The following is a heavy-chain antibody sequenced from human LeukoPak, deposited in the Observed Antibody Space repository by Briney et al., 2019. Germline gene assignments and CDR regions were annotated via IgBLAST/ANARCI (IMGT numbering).Heavy chain of an antibody. CDR2: ISGSGNRT. D-gene: IGHD2-15*01. CDR3: AKNLYCGGGSCYPSALGMDV. CDR1: GFTFSSYA. J-gene: IGHJ6*02. Sequence: KPGGSLRLSCAASGFTFSSYAMSWVRQAPGKGLEWVSSISGSGNRTYYADSVKGRFTISRDNSKNTLFLQMNSLRVEDTAVYYCAKNLYCGGGSCYPSALGMDVWGQGTTVTVSS. V-gene: IGHV3-23*01.